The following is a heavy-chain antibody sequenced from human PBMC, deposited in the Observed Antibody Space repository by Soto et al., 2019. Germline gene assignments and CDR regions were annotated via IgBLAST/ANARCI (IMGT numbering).Heavy chain of an antibody. D-gene: IGHD6-19*01. V-gene: IGHV1-46*01. J-gene: IGHJ6*02. CDR3: ARGIAVAGYYYNYGMDA. CDR2: INPGVGIT. Sequence: ASVKVSCKASGYTFTTYYIHWVRQAPGQGLEWLGIINPGVGITRYAQKFQGRVTMTRDTSTSTVYMDVSSLRSEDTALYYCARGIAVAGYYYNYGMDAWG. CDR1: GYTFTTYY.